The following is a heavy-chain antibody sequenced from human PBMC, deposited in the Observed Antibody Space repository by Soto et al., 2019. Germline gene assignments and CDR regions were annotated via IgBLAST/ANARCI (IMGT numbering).Heavy chain of an antibody. V-gene: IGHV3-64*01. CDR3: ARGPYIVVVLAAMLAGIPYAFDI. CDR2: ISSNGGST. Sequence: EVQLVESGGGLVQPGGSLRLSCAASGFTFSSYAMHWVRQAPGKGLEYVSAISSNGGSTYYANSVKGRFTISRDNSKNSLYLQMGSLRAYDMAVYYCARGPYIVVVLAAMLAGIPYAFDIWDQGTMVTVSS. D-gene: IGHD2-2*01. CDR1: GFTFSSYA. J-gene: IGHJ3*02.